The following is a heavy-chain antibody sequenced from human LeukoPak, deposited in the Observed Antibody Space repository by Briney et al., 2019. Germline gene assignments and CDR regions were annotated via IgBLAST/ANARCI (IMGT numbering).Heavy chain of an antibody. CDR3: ARDKNNWNFLTPNWFDP. J-gene: IGHJ5*02. CDR1: GESFSGYY. Sequence: SETLSLTCAVYGESFSGYYWSWIRQPPGKGLEWIGEINHSGSTNYNPSLKSRVTISVDTSKNQFSLKLSSVTAADTAVYYCARDKNNWNFLTPNWFDPWGQGTLVTVSS. V-gene: IGHV4-34*01. CDR2: INHSGST. D-gene: IGHD1-7*01.